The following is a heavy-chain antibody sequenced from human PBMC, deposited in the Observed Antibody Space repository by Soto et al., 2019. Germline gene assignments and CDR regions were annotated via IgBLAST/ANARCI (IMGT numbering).Heavy chain of an antibody. D-gene: IGHD6-19*01. CDR2: ISGSGTTA. V-gene: IGHV3-23*01. CDR1: GFVFSSYA. Sequence: PGGSLRLSCAASGFVFSSYAMSWVRQAPGKGLEWVSAISGSGTTAYYADSVKGRFIFSRDNPKNTMYLQMNSLRAEDTAVYFCAKTTDGWFSAFEIWG. J-gene: IGHJ3*02. CDR3: AKTTDGWFSAFEI.